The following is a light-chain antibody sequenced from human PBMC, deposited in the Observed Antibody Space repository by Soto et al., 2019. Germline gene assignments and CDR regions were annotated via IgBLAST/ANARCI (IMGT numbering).Light chain of an antibody. CDR2: GAS. Sequence: EIVLTQSPGTLCLSPGERATLSCRASQTISSNYLAWYQQKPGQAPRLLISGASSRATGIPDRFSGSGSGTDFTLTISRLEPEDFAVYYCQQYHNSPPYTFGQGTKLEIK. CDR3: QQYHNSPPYT. J-gene: IGKJ2*01. V-gene: IGKV3-20*01. CDR1: QTISSNY.